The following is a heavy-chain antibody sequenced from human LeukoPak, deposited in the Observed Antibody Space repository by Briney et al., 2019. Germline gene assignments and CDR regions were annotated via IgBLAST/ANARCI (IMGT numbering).Heavy chain of an antibody. Sequence: GASVKLSCKASGGTFSSYAISWVRQAPGQGLEWMGEIIPIFGTANYAQKFQGRVTINTGESTSTAYMELSSLRSEDTAVYYCARAYCGGDCLYSLKDAFDIWGQGTMVTVSS. J-gene: IGHJ3*02. CDR2: IIPIFGTA. D-gene: IGHD2-21*02. CDR1: GGTFSSYA. CDR3: ARAYCGGDCLYSLKDAFDI. V-gene: IGHV1-69*05.